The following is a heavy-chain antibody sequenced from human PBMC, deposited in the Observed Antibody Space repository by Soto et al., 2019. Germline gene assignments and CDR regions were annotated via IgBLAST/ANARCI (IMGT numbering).Heavy chain of an antibody. D-gene: IGHD6-13*01. V-gene: IGHV3-30*14. CDR3: ARSSVHIAAAGRLDL. CDR1: GFAFRSHA. CDR2: ISSDGATK. Sequence: GGSLRLSCTASGFAFRSHAMQWVRQAPGKWLEWVAVISSDGATKYVADSLKGRFTISRDNFESTMSLQMNNLRPEDTALYYCARSSVHIAAAGRLDLWGPGXLVTVYS. J-gene: IGHJ5*02.